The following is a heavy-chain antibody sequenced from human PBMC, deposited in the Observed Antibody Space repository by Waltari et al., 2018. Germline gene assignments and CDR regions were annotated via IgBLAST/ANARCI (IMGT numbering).Heavy chain of an antibody. Sequence: QLQLVQSGAEGQEPGASVKVSCTTSGVRFSSYGITWVRQAPGQGLEWMGWITAYDGNTNYAQKYKDRVTMTTDTSTRTAYMELRGLRSDDTAVYYCARSDISLRILFDPWGQGTLVTVSA. J-gene: IGHJ5*02. CDR1: GVRFSSYG. D-gene: IGHD3-22*01. V-gene: IGHV1-18*01. CDR3: ARSDISLRILFDP. CDR2: ITAYDGNT.